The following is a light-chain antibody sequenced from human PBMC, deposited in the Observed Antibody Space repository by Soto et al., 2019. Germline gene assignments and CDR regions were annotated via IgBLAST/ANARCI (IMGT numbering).Light chain of an antibody. J-gene: IGKJ2*01. Sequence: EIVLTQSPATLSMSPGERATLSCRASQSVTTRLAWYQQKPGQAPSLLIYGASTRATGIPARFSGSGSDTECTLTISSLQSEEFAVYYGQQYNNWPPYTFGQGTKLEIK. CDR1: QSVTTR. CDR3: QQYNNWPPYT. V-gene: IGKV3-15*01. CDR2: GAS.